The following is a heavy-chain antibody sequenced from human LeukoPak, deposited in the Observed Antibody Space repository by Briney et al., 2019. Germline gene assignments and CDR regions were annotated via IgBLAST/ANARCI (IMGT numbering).Heavy chain of an antibody. V-gene: IGHV4-59*01. CDR1: GGSISSYY. CDR3: ARVSKGYVYYYYYYMDV. J-gene: IGHJ6*03. D-gene: IGHD5-12*01. Sequence: SETLSLTCTVSGGSISSYYWSWIRQPAGKGLEWIGYIYYSGSTNYNPSLKSRVTISVDTSKNQFSLKLSSVTAADTAVYYCARVSKGYVYYYYYYMDVWGKGTTVTVSS. CDR2: IYYSGST.